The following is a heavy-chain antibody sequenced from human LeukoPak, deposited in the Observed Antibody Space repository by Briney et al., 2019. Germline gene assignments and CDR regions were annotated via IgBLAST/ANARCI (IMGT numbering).Heavy chain of an antibody. Sequence: GGSLRLSCAASGFRFSVYWMRWVRQAPGKGLVWVSRINSDGSVTSFADCVKGRFTISRHNAKNTVYLQMNSLTVEDTAVYFCARSSHYTIPFDSWGQGMLVTVSS. CDR1: GFRFSVYW. CDR2: INSDGSVT. V-gene: IGHV3-74*01. CDR3: ARSSHYTIPFDS. D-gene: IGHD2-2*02. J-gene: IGHJ5*01.